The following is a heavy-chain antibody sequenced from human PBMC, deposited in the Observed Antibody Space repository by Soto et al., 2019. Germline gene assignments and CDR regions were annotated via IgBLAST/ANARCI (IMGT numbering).Heavy chain of an antibody. CDR3: AKDRVGGTFYTPLAF. V-gene: IGHV3-30*18. CDR2: ITYDGSFQ. J-gene: IGHJ4*02. CDR1: GFNFDNYG. Sequence: VGSLRLSCQASGFNFDNYGMHWVRQAPGKGLEWVAVITYDGSFQYYADSVKGRFTISRDNSKNTLSLHLNTLKPEDTAVYHCAKDRVGGTFYTPLAFWGQGTLVTVS. D-gene: IGHD1-7*01.